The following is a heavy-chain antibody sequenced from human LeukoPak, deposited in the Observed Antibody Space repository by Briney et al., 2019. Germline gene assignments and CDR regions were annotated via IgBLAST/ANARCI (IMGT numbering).Heavy chain of an antibody. V-gene: IGHV3-74*01. CDR3: ARVPPSVGEATSEYFQD. J-gene: IGHJ1*01. CDR1: GFTFSTYW. D-gene: IGHD1-26*01. CDR2: INTDGSIT. Sequence: GGSLRLSCAASGFTFSTYWMHWVRQAPGKGLLWVSRINTDGSITNYADSVKGRFAISRDNAKNTLYLQMNSLRSEDTAVYYCARVPPSVGEATSEYFQDWGQGTLVTVSS.